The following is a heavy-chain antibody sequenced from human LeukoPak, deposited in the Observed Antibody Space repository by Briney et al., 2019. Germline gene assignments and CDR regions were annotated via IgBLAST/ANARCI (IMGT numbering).Heavy chain of an antibody. Sequence: GGSLRLSCAASGFTFDDYGMSWVRQAPGKGLEWVSGINWNGGSTGYADSVKGRFTISRDNAKNSLYLQMNSLRAEDTALYHCARVPYGDYLVDYWGQGTLVTVSS. D-gene: IGHD4-17*01. J-gene: IGHJ4*02. V-gene: IGHV3-20*01. CDR1: GFTFDDYG. CDR2: INWNGGST. CDR3: ARVPYGDYLVDY.